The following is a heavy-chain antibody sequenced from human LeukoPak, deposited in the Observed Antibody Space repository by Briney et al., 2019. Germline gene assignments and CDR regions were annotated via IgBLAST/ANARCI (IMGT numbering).Heavy chain of an antibody. CDR1: GGSISSYY. D-gene: IGHD1-26*01. Sequence: PSETLPLTCTVSGGSISSYYWSWIRQPPGKGLEWIGYIYYSGSTNYNPSLKSRVTISVDTSKNQFSLKLSSVTAADTAVYYCARAPRYSGSPYYFDYWGQGTLVTVSS. CDR2: IYYSGST. V-gene: IGHV4-59*01. J-gene: IGHJ4*02. CDR3: ARAPRYSGSPYYFDY.